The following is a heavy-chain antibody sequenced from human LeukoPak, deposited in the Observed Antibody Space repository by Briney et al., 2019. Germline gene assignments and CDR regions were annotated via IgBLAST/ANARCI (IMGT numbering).Heavy chain of an antibody. CDR2: IIPIFGTA. V-gene: IGHV1-69*13. J-gene: IGHJ4*02. CDR1: GGTFSSYA. D-gene: IGHD3-22*01. Sequence: GASVKVSCKASGGTFSSYAISWVRQAPGQGLEWMGGIIPIFGTANYAQKFQGRVTITADESTSTAYMELSSLRSEDTAVYYCARKATFSHDSSGYYYDYWGQGTLVTVSS. CDR3: ARKATFSHDSSGYYYDY.